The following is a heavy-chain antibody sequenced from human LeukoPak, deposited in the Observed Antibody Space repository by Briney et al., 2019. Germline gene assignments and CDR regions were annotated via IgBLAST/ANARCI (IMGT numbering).Heavy chain of an antibody. D-gene: IGHD2-8*02. V-gene: IGHV3-30*14. CDR3: TKGRGPSGGEWPIFES. CDR1: GFTFSSYA. CDR2: ISYDGSNK. J-gene: IGHJ4*02. Sequence: GGSLRLSCAASGFTFSSYAMHWVRQAPGKGLEWVAVISYDGSNKYYADSVKGRFTISRDNSKNTLYLQMTSLRAADTAVYYCTKGRGPSGGEWPIFESWGQGTLVTVSS.